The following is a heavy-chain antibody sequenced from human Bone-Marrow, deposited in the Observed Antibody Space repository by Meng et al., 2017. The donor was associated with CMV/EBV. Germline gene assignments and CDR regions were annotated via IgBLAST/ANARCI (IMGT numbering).Heavy chain of an antibody. CDR2: IYYSGST. CDR3: ARDYEAAARPWYFDY. V-gene: IGHV4-39*07. J-gene: IGHJ4*02. D-gene: IGHD6-6*01. Sequence: SETLSLTCTVSGGSISSSSYYWGWIRQPPGKGLEWIGSIYYSGSTYYNPSLKSRVTISVDTSKNQFSLKLSSVTAADTAVYYCARDYEAAARPWYFDYWGQGTLVTVSS. CDR1: GGSISSSSYY.